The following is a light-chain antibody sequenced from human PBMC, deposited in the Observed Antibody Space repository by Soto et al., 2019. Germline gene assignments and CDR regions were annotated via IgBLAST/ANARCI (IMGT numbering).Light chain of an antibody. CDR1: SSNIGAGYD. V-gene: IGLV1-40*01. CDR3: QSYDTSLSGVI. J-gene: IGLJ2*01. CDR2: ADN. Sequence: QSVLTQPPSVSGAAGQKITMSCTGSSSNIGAGYDVHWYQQVPGAAPRLLIYADNNRPSGVPDRFSASKSGTSASLAITGLQGEDEANYYCQSYDTSLSGVIFGAGTQLTVL.